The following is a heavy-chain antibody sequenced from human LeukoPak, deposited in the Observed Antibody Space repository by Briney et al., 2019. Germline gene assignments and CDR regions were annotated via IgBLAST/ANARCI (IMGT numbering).Heavy chain of an antibody. CDR2: MNPNSGNT. Sequence: ASVKVSCKASGYTFTGYYMHWVRQAPGQGLEWMGWMNPNSGNTGYAQKFQGRVTMTRNTSISTAYMELSSLRSEDTAVYYCARVHGVVIIDYWGQGTLVTVSS. D-gene: IGHD3-3*01. CDR1: GYTFTGYY. J-gene: IGHJ4*02. V-gene: IGHV1-8*02. CDR3: ARVHGVVIIDY.